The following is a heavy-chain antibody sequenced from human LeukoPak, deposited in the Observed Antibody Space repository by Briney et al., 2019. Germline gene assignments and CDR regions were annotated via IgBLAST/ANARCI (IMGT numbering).Heavy chain of an antibody. J-gene: IGHJ4*02. Sequence: ASVKVSCKASGYTLTDYYMHWVRQAPGQGLEWMGRINPNSGGTNYAQKFQGRVTMTRDTSTSTVYMELSSLRSEDTAVYYCATYTQSGAQGVSDYWGQGTLVTVSS. CDR2: INPNSGGT. D-gene: IGHD3-10*01. CDR3: ATYTQSGAQGVSDY. CDR1: GYTLTDYY. V-gene: IGHV1-2*06.